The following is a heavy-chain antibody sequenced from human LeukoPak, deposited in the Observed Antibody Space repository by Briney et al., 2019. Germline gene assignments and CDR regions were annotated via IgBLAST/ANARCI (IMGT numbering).Heavy chain of an antibody. V-gene: IGHV5-51*01. CDR1: GYSFSSYW. D-gene: IGHD6-13*01. CDR2: IYPGDSDT. Sequence: GESLKISCKGSGYSFSSYWIGWVRQMPGKGLEWMGPIYPGDSDTRYSPSFQGQVTISADKSINTAYLQWSSLKASDTATYYCTRRLAAAVFDPWGQGTLVTVSS. CDR3: TRRLAAAVFDP. J-gene: IGHJ5*02.